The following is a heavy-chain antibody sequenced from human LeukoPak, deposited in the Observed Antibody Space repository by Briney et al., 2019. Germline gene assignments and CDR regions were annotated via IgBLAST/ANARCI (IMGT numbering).Heavy chain of an antibody. J-gene: IGHJ6*03. CDR3: ARAYGDYGGSYYYMDV. Sequence: GGSLRLSCAAAGFTFGIYWMHWVRQAPGKGLVWVSRINSDGSSTRYADSVKGRFTISRDNAKNTLYLQMNSLRAEDSAVYYCARAYGDYGGSYYYMDVWGKGTTVTVSS. CDR1: GFTFGIYW. D-gene: IGHD4-17*01. CDR2: INSDGSST. V-gene: IGHV3-74*01.